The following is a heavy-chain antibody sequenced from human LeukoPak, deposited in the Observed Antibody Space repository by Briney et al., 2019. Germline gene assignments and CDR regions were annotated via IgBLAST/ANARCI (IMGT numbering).Heavy chain of an antibody. Sequence: ASVKVSCKASGGTFSSYAISWVRQAPRQGLEWMGRIIPIFGTANYAQKFQGRVTITTDESTSTAYMELSSLRSEDTAVYYCARGVPPNYYDFWSGYALFDYWGQGTLVTVSS. V-gene: IGHV1-69*05. CDR2: IIPIFGTA. D-gene: IGHD3-3*01. CDR1: GGTFSSYA. J-gene: IGHJ4*02. CDR3: ARGVPPNYYDFWSGYALFDY.